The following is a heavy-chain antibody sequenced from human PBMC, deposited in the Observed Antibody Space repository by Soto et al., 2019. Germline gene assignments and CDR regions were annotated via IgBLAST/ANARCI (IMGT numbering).Heavy chain of an antibody. CDR1: GFTFYSYA. Sequence: VGSLRLSCAASGFTFYSYAMTWVRHSPGKGLEWVSAISGSGGSTYYADSVKGRFTISRDNSKNTLYLQMNSLRAEDTAVYYCSKDNRLWFLSYFDFWGQGTLVTVS. J-gene: IGHJ4*02. D-gene: IGHD5-18*01. CDR2: ISGSGGST. CDR3: SKDNRLWFLSYFDF. V-gene: IGHV3-23*01.